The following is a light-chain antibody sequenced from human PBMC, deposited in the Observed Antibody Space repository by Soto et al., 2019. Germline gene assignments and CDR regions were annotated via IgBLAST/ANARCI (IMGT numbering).Light chain of an antibody. J-gene: IGKJ5*01. CDR2: DAS. V-gene: IGKV3D-11*02. Sequence: KVLRQSQGTLSVSPEERATLSCRASQSVTSNLAWYQQKPGQAPRLLIYDASNRVTGIPARFRGSGSGTDFTLIISSLEPDDSAVYYWKQRSNGQITFGQGTLWRL. CDR3: KQRSNGQIT. CDR1: QSVTSN.